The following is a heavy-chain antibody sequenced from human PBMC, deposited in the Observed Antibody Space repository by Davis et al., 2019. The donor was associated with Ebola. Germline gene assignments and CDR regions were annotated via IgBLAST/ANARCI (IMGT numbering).Heavy chain of an antibody. CDR1: GGTFSSYS. V-gene: IGHV1-69*13. D-gene: IGHD6-13*01. Sequence: SVKVSCKASGGTFSSYSINWVRQAPGQGLEWMGGIIPIFGTANYAQKFQGRVTITADESTGTAYMELRSLRSEDTAVYYCARGQQLEPPNYWGQGTLVTFSS. J-gene: IGHJ4*02. CDR2: IIPIFGTA. CDR3: ARGQQLEPPNY.